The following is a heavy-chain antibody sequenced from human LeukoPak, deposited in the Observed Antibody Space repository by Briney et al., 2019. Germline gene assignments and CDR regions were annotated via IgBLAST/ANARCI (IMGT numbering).Heavy chain of an antibody. D-gene: IGHD3-22*01. Sequence: SETLSLTCTVSGGSISSYYWSWIRQPPGKGLEWSGYIYNSGSTNYNPSLKSRVTISVDTYKNQFSLKLSSVTAADTAVYYCARHGRNYYYDSSGLGYFDYWGQGTLVTVSS. V-gene: IGHV4-59*08. J-gene: IGHJ4*02. CDR1: GGSISSYY. CDR2: IYNSGST. CDR3: ARHGRNYYYDSSGLGYFDY.